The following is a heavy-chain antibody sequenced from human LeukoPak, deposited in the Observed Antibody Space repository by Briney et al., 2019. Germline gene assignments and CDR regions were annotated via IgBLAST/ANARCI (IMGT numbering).Heavy chain of an antibody. D-gene: IGHD6-13*01. V-gene: IGHV3-23*01. CDR3: AKGSLGSWYFFDY. J-gene: IGHJ4*02. Sequence: PGGSLRVSCAASGFTFSSYAMSWVRQAPGKGPEWVSTISGSGGNTYYADSVKGRFTISRDNSKNTLWLQMNSQRAEDTALYYCAKGSLGSWYFFDYWGQGTLVTLSS. CDR2: ISGSGGNT. CDR1: GFTFSSYA.